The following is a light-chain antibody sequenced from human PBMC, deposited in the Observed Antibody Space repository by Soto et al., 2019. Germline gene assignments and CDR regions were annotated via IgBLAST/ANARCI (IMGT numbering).Light chain of an antibody. CDR1: QSVSSK. J-gene: IGKJ1*01. Sequence: EIVMTQSPATLSVSPGEGATLSCRASQSVSSKLAWYQQKPGQAPRLLIYGASTRVPTTPARFSGSVSGTEFTLTISSLESEDFAVYFCQQYGDRPRTFGQGTKVDIK. CDR3: QQYGDRPRT. V-gene: IGKV3-15*01. CDR2: GAS.